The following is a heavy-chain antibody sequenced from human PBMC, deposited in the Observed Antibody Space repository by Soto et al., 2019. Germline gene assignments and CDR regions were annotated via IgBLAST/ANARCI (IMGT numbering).Heavy chain of an antibody. CDR1: GYTFTSYG. CDR2: ISAYNGKT. V-gene: IGHV1-18*01. Sequence: GASVKVSCKASGYTFTSYGINWVRQAPGQGLEWMGWISAYNGKTNYAQKLQGRVTMTTDTSTSTAYMELRSLRSDDTAVYYCARDYYDSRGLYYFEYWGQGTLVTVSS. D-gene: IGHD3-22*01. J-gene: IGHJ4*02. CDR3: ARDYYDSRGLYYFEY.